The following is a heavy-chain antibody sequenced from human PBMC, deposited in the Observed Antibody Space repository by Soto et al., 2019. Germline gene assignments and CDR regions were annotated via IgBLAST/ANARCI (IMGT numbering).Heavy chain of an antibody. V-gene: IGHV6-1*01. Sequence: SQTLSLPCALSGDRLSSNSAAWNWIRQSTSRGLEWLGRTYYRSKWFNDYAVSVNSRITINPDTSKDQFSLQLNSVTPEDTAVYYWARGTGGMATIRYFDFWGQGTLVTVSS. D-gene: IGHD5-12*01. CDR1: GDRLSSNSAA. CDR3: ARGTGGMATIRYFDF. J-gene: IGHJ4*02. CDR2: TYYRSKWFN.